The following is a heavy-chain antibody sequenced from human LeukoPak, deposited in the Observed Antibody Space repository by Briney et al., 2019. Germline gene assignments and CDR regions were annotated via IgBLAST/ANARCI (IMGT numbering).Heavy chain of an antibody. CDR3: AREGPIVGATHLVDY. V-gene: IGHV1-2*02. CDR1: GCTFTDYY. Sequence: GASVKVSCKASGCTFTDYYMHWVRQAPGQGLEWMGWINPNSGGTNYAQKFQGRVTMTRDTSISTAYMELSRLRSDDTAVYYCAREGPIVGATHLVDYWGQGTLVTVSS. D-gene: IGHD1-26*01. CDR2: INPNSGGT. J-gene: IGHJ4*02.